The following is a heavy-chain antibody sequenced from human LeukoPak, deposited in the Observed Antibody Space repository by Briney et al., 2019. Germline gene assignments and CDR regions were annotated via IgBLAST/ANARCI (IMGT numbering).Heavy chain of an antibody. D-gene: IGHD6-13*01. V-gene: IGHV3-66*01. CDR1: GFTFSSYV. J-gene: IGHJ4*02. CDR2: IYSGGST. CDR3: ARDVSGSSSWSDFDY. Sequence: GGSLRLSCAASGFTFSSYVMSWVRQAPGKGLEWVSVIYSGGSTFYADSVRGRFTISRDNSKNTLYLQMNSLRAEDTAVYYCARDVSGSSSWSDFDYWGQGTLVTVSS.